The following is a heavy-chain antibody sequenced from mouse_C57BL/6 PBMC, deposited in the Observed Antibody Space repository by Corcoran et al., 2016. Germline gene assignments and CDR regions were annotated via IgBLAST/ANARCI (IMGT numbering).Heavy chain of an antibody. Sequence: EVQLQQSVAELVRPGASVKLSCTASGFHIKNTYMHWVKQRPEQGLEWIGRIDPANGNTKYAPKFQGKATITADTSSNTAYLQLSSLTSEETAIYYCARLGGFDYWGQGTTLTVSS. V-gene: IGHV14-3*01. CDR3: ARLGGFDY. CDR1: GFHIKNTY. J-gene: IGHJ2*01. CDR2: IDPANGNT.